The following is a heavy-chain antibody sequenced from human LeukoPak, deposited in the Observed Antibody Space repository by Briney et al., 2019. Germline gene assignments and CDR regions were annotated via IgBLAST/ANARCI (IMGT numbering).Heavy chain of an antibody. CDR3: ARVIHLGELSLYDY. D-gene: IGHD3-16*02. CDR2: IDPSDSYT. J-gene: IGHJ4*02. V-gene: IGHV5-10-1*01. Sequence: SWIRQHPGKGLEWMGRIDPSDSYTNYSPSFQGHVTISADKSISTAYLQWSSLKASDTAMYYCARVIHLGELSLYDYWGQGTLVTVSS.